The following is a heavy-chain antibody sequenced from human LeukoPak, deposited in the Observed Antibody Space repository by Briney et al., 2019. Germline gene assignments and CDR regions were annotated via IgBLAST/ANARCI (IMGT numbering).Heavy chain of an antibody. CDR3: AKTVCRSTSCPVDY. D-gene: IGHD2-2*01. J-gene: IGHJ4*02. V-gene: IGHV3-33*06. CDR1: GFTFSSYG. CDR2: IWYDGSNK. Sequence: GGSLRLSCAASGFTFSSYGMHWVRQAPGKGLEWVAVIWYDGSNKYYADSVKGRFTISRDNSKNTLYLQMNSLRAEDTAVYYCAKTVCRSTSCPVDYWGQGTLVTVSS.